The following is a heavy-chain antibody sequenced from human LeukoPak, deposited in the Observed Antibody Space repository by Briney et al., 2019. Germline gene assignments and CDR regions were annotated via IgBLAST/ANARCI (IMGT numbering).Heavy chain of an antibody. J-gene: IGHJ4*02. V-gene: IGHV1-2*02. CDR1: GYTFIDYF. CDR2: IRPTSGAT. CDR3: ARDIRPRVESFDY. Sequence: GASVKVSFKASGYTFIDYFLHWVRQAPGHGLEWMGWIRPTSGATNYAQKFQGRVSMTRDTSINTVYIEVSSLTSDDTAVYYCARDIRPRVESFDYWGQGTLVTVSS. D-gene: IGHD3-3*01.